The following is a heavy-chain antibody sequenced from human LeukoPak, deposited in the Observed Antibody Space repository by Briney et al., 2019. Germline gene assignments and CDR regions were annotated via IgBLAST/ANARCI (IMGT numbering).Heavy chain of an antibody. CDR1: GFTFSDYY. D-gene: IGHD3-22*01. V-gene: IGHV3-11*06. Sequence: GGSLRLSCAASGFTFSDYYMSWIRQAPGKGLEWVSYISGSSSYTNYADSVKGRFTISRDNAKNSLYLQMNSLRAEDTAVYYCARGSGYSPLDSWGQGTLDTVSS. CDR3: ARGSGYSPLDS. J-gene: IGHJ4*02. CDR2: ISGSSSYT.